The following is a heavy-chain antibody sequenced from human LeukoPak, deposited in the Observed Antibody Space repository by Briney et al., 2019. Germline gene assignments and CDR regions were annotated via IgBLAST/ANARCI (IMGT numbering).Heavy chain of an antibody. D-gene: IGHD2-21*02. V-gene: IGHV3-23*01. CDR1: GFTFSNYA. J-gene: IGHJ4*02. Sequence: GGPLRLSCVASGFTFSNYAMSWVRQAPGKGLEWVSSISGSGGSTYYADSVKGRFTISRDNSKNTLYLQMNSLRAEDTAVYYCAAFIVVVTASFDCWGQGALVTVSS. CDR2: ISGSGGST. CDR3: AAFIVVVTASFDC.